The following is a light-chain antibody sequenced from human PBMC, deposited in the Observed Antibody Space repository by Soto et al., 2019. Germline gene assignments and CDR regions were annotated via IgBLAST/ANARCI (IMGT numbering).Light chain of an antibody. CDR1: QGISSY. CDR2: DAS. J-gene: IGKJ3*01. CDR3: QQFNNWPVT. V-gene: IGKV1-9*01. Sequence: IQLTQSPSSLSASVGDRVTITCRASQGISSYLGWYQQKPGKAPNLLIYDASTLHSGVPSRFSGGGSGTDFTLTINSLQPEDFATYYCQQFNNWPVTFGPGTKVDIK.